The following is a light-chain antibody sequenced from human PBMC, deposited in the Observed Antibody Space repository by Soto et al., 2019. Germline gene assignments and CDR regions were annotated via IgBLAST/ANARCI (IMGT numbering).Light chain of an antibody. CDR3: QQNYSDSRT. CDR1: QTISTL. V-gene: IGKV1-39*01. J-gene: IGKJ4*01. CDR2: YAS. Sequence: DIQMTQSPSSLSASVGDRVTITCRTSQTISTLLNWYQQKPGRAPKLLLYYASSLESGVPSRLSGSGSGTDFTLTISSLQPDDFATYYCQQNYSDSRTFGGGTKVDIK.